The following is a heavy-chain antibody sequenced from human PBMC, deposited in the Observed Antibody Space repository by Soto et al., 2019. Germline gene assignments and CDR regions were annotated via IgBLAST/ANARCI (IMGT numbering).Heavy chain of an antibody. CDR1: GFTFSNAW. CDR3: TTDFKAPYYYYGMDV. Sequence: EVQLVESGGGLVKPGGSLRLSCAASGFTFSNAWMSWVRQAPGKGLEWVGRIKSKTDGGTTDYAAPVKGRFTISRDDSKHTLYLQMNSLKTEDTAVYYCTTDFKAPYYYYGMDVWGQGTTVTVSS. V-gene: IGHV3-15*01. J-gene: IGHJ6*02. CDR2: IKSKTDGGTT.